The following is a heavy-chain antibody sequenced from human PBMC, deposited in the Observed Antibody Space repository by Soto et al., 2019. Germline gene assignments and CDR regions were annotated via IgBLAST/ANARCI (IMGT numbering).Heavy chain of an antibody. CDR1: GYTFTSYD. CDR3: ARAHYYDSSGYYPNFDY. V-gene: IGHV1-8*01. J-gene: IGHJ4*02. D-gene: IGHD3-22*01. Sequence: QVQLVQSGAEVKKPGASVKVSCKASGYTFTSYDINWVRQATGQGLEWMGWMNPNSGNTGYAQKFQGRVTMTXNXSXSXXYMELSSLRSEDTAVYYCARAHYYDSSGYYPNFDYWGQGTLVTVSS. CDR2: MNPNSGNT.